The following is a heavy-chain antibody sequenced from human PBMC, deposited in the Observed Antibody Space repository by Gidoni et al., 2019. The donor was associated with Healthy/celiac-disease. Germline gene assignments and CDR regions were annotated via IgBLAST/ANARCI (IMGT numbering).Heavy chain of an antibody. J-gene: IGHJ4*02. V-gene: IGHV3-33*01. CDR1: GCTFSSYG. Sequence: QVQLVESGGGVVEPGRSLRLSWAASGCTFSSYGMHWVRQATGKGLEWVAVIWYSGRNTYYADSVNGRFTISRDNSKNTLYLQMNSLRAEDTAVYYCARDLVAGGYWGQGTLVTVSS. CDR3: ARDLVAGGY. CDR2: IWYSGRNT. D-gene: IGHD6-19*01.